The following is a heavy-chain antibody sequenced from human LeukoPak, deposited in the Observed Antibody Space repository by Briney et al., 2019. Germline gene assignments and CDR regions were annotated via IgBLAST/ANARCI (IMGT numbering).Heavy chain of an antibody. J-gene: IGHJ4*02. V-gene: IGHV3-7*01. D-gene: IGHD6-13*01. CDR2: IKQDGTEK. CDR3: AKDIAAASYYFDY. Sequence: GESLRLSCAASGFTFTTYWMSWVRQAPGKGLEWVANIKQDGTEKYYADSVKGRFTISRDNSKNTLYLQMNSLRAEDTAVYYCAKDIAAASYYFDYWGQGTLVTVSS. CDR1: GFTFTTYW.